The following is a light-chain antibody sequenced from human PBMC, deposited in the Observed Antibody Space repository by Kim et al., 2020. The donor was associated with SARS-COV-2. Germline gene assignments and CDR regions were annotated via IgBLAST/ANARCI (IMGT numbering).Light chain of an antibody. J-gene: IGKJ4*01. CDR3: QQYDDRHT. V-gene: IGKV3-15*01. CDR2: GTS. CDR1: QSINYN. Sequence: EIVMTQSPATLSVSPGERATLSCRASQSINYNLAWYQQKPGQAPRLLIYGTSTRATGCPARFSGSGSGAEFTLTISSLQSEDFAVYYCQQYDDRHTFGGGTKVDIK.